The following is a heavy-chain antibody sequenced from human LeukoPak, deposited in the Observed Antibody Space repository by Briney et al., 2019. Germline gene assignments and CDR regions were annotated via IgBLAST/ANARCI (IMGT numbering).Heavy chain of an antibody. D-gene: IGHD3-10*01. V-gene: IGHV4-39*01. CDR2: IYYSGST. CDR3: GTYGSGSYYDY. J-gene: IGHJ4*02. Sequence: SETLSLTCTVSGGSISSSSYYWGWIRQPPGKGLEWIGSIYYSGSTYYNPSLKSRVTISVDTSKNQFSLKLSSVTAADTAVYYCGTYGSGSYYDYWGQGTLVTVSS. CDR1: GGSISSSSYY.